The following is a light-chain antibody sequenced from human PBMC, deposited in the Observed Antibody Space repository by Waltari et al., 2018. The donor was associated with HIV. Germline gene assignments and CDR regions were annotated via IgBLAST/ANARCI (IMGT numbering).Light chain of an antibody. CDR1: SSDVGTYSL. V-gene: IGLV2-23*02. J-gene: IGLJ2*01. CDR2: EVT. CDR3: CSFAGTFMI. Sequence: QSALTQPASLSGSPGQSITISCTGTSSDVGTYSLVSWYQLHPGKAPKLLIYEVTKRPSGVSDRCSGSKSGNTASLTISGLQAEDEADYYCCSFAGTFMIFGGGTKLTVL.